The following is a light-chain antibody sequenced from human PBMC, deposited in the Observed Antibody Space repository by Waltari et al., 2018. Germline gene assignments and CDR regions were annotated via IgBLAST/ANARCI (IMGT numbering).Light chain of an antibody. J-gene: IGLJ2*01. CDR2: DVA. CDR3: SSYTSVNTR. V-gene: IGLV2-14*03. Sequence: QSALTQPASMSGSPGQSITISCTGTSSDVSGFNFVSWYQQYPGQAHKLIIYDVANRPSGVSHRFSGSRSGNTASLTISGLQAEDESDYYCSSYTSVNTRFGGGTKLTVL. CDR1: SSDVSGFNF.